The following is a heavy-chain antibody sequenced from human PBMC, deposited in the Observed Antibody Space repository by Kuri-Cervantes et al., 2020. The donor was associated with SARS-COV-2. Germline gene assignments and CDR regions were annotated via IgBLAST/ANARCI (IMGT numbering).Heavy chain of an antibody. CDR3: ARGHDRRVYFSTPAPYYFDF. J-gene: IGHJ4*02. D-gene: IGHD3-22*01. CDR1: GFTVSSNY. CDR2: IHSGGST. Sequence: GGSLRLSCAASGFTVSSNYMSWVRQAPGKGLEWVSVIHSGGSTSYADSVKGRFTISRDNSRNTLYLQMNSLRAEDTAVYYCARGHDRRVYFSTPAPYYFDFWGQGILVTVSS. V-gene: IGHV3-53*01.